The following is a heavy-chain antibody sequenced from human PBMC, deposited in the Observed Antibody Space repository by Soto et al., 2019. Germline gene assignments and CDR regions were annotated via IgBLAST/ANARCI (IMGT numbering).Heavy chain of an antibody. J-gene: IGHJ4*02. CDR2: IVVGSGNT. CDR3: ATHRDGATYYFDY. D-gene: IGHD1-26*01. Sequence: QMQLVQSGPEVKKPGASVKVSCKASTFTFTNSAVQWVRQARGQRLEWIGWIVVGSGNTKYAKNFQERVTITRDMSSGTDYLELSSLRAEDTAVYYCATHRDGATYYFDYWGQGTLLTVSS. V-gene: IGHV1-58*01. CDR1: TFTFTNSA.